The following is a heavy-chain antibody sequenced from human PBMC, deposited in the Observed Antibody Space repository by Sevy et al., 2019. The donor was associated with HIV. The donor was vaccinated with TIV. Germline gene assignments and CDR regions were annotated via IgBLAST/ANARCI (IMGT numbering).Heavy chain of an antibody. V-gene: IGHV3-30*02. CDR1: GFTFSTYG. D-gene: IGHD2-2*01. J-gene: IGHJ6*02. Sequence: GGSLRLSCAASGFTFSTYGMHWVRQAPGRGLEWVAFMRFDGTIKYHRDSVKGRFSISRDNSKNTLYLQMNSLRVEGTAVYFCAKVLHIVEVPAAIDYYYGMDVWGQGTTVTVSS. CDR2: MRFDGTIK. CDR3: AKVLHIVEVPAAIDYYYGMDV.